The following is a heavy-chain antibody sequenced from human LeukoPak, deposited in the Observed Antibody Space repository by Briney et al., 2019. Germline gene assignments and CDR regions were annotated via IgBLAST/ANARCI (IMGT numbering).Heavy chain of an antibody. V-gene: IGHV4-38-2*02. CDR1: GYSISSGYY. J-gene: IGHJ4*02. CDR3: ARTKLLWFGEPFDY. Sequence: SETLSLTCTVSGYSISSGYYWGWIRQPPGKGLEWIGSIYHSGSTYYNPSFKSRVTISVDTSKNQFSLKLSSVTAADTAVYYCARTKLLWFGEPFDYWGQGTLVTVSS. CDR2: IYHSGST. D-gene: IGHD3-10*01.